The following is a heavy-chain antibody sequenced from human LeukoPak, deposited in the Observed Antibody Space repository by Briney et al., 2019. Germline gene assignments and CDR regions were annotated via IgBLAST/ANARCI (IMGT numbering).Heavy chain of an antibody. Sequence: SETLSLTCAVYGGSFSGYYWSWIRQPPGKGLEWIGEINHSGSTNYNPSLKSRVTISVDTSKSQFSLKLSSVTAADTAVYYCARGAVVTPQSFDYWGQGTLVTVSS. CDR1: GGSFSGYY. J-gene: IGHJ4*02. CDR3: ARGAVVTPQSFDY. CDR2: INHSGST. V-gene: IGHV4-34*01. D-gene: IGHD4-23*01.